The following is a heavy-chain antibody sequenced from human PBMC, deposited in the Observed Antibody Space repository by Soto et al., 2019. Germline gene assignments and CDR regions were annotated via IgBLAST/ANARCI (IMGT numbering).Heavy chain of an antibody. V-gene: IGHV4-4*02. Sequence: PSETLSLTCAVSGGSISSSNWWGWVRQPPGKGLEWIGEIYHSGSTNYNPSLKSRVTISVDKSNTQFSLKLSSVTAAVMSVYYCARVLGNDAFDIWVQVTMVTVSS. CDR1: GGSISSSNW. CDR2: IYHSGST. CDR3: ARVLGNDAFDI. J-gene: IGHJ3*02. D-gene: IGHD3-3*02.